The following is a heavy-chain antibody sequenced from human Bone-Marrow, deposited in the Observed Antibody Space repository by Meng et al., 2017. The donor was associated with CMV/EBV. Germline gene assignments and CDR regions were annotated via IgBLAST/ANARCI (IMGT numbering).Heavy chain of an antibody. J-gene: IGHJ5*02. Sequence: SETLSLTCTVSGGSVSSGSYYWSWIRQPPGKGLEWIGYIYYSGSTNYNPSLKSRVTISVDTSKNQFSLKLSSVPAADTAVYYCARVSIFGVVPNWFDPWGQGTLVTVSS. V-gene: IGHV4-61*01. CDR3: ARVSIFGVVPNWFDP. CDR2: IYYSGST. CDR1: GGSVSSGSYY. D-gene: IGHD3-3*01.